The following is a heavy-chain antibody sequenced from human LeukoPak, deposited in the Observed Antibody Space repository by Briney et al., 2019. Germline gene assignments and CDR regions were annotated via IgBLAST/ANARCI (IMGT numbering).Heavy chain of an antibody. D-gene: IGHD3-16*01. V-gene: IGHV3-21*01. J-gene: IGHJ6*02. CDR3: AGGFYGMDV. Sequence: GGSLRLSCAASGFTFSSYSMNWVRQDPGEGREWVSSISSSSSYIYYADSVKRRFTISRDNAKNSLYLQMNSLRAEDTAVYYCAGGFYGMDVWGQGATVTVSS. CDR2: ISSSSSYI. CDR1: GFTFSSYS.